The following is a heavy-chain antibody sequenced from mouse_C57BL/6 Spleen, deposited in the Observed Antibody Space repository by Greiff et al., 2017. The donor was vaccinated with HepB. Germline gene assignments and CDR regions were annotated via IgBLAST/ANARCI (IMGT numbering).Heavy chain of an antibody. V-gene: IGHV1-52*01. Sequence: VQLQQPGAELVRPGSSVKLSCKASGYTFTSYWMHWVKQRPIQGLEWIGNIDPSDSETHYNQKFKDKATLTVDKSSSTAYMQLSSLTSEDSAVYYFARGYDGYCLAYWGQGTLVTVSA. J-gene: IGHJ3*01. D-gene: IGHD2-3*01. CDR2: IDPSDSET. CDR3: ARGYDGYCLAY. CDR1: GYTFTSYW.